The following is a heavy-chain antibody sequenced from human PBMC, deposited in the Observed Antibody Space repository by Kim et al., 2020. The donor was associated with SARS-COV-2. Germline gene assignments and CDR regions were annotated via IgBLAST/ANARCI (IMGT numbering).Heavy chain of an antibody. Sequence: GGSLRLSCTASGFTFDDYAMHWVRQAPGKGLEWVSGISWNSGSIGYADSVKGRFTISRDNAKNSLYLQMNSLRAEDTALYYCAKGAYIAVAGSFGYFDLWGRGTLVTVSS. J-gene: IGHJ2*01. V-gene: IGHV3-9*01. CDR2: ISWNSGSI. CDR3: AKGAYIAVAGSFGYFDL. CDR1: GFTFDDYA. D-gene: IGHD6-19*01.